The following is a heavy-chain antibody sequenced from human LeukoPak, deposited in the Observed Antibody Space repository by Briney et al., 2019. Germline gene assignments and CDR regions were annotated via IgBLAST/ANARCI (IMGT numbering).Heavy chain of an antibody. CDR3: ARGVFVYFDY. Sequence: GGSLRLSCAASGFTFSSYEMNGVRQAPGKGLEWVSYISSSGSTIYYADSVKGRVTISRDNAKNSLYLQMNSLRAEDTAVYYCARGVFVYFDYWGQGTLVTVSS. V-gene: IGHV3-48*03. CDR1: GFTFSSYE. CDR2: ISSSGSTI. J-gene: IGHJ4*02.